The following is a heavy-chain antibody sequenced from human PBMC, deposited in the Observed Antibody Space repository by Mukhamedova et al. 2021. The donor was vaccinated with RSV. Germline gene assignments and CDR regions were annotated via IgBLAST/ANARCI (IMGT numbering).Heavy chain of an antibody. V-gene: IGHV1-3*01. J-gene: IGHJ4*01. CDR3: SIRRRWYAGSSVDY. Sequence: PQAPGQRLEWMGWINAGNGNTKYSQKFQGTVTITRDTSASTAYMELSILRSEDTAVYYCSIRRRWYAGSSVDY. CDR2: INAGNGNT. D-gene: IGHD2-15*01.